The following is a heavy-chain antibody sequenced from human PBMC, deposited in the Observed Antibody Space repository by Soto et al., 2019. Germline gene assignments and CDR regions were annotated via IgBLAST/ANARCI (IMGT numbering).Heavy chain of an antibody. J-gene: IGHJ6*02. V-gene: IGHV2-5*02. CDR3: AHDSSGLYGLDV. D-gene: IGHD6-19*01. CDR2: IYWDDDK. Sequence: QITLKESGPTLVKPTQTLTLTCTFSGFSLSSSGVGVGWIRQPPGKALEWLALIYWDDDKRYSASLKNRLTITNDTSTNQVVLIMNNVDPVDTATYYCAHDSSGLYGLDVWGQGITVTVS. CDR1: GFSLSSSGVG.